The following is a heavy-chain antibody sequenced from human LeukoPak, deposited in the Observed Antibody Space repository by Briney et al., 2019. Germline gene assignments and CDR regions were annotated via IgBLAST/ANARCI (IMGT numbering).Heavy chain of an antibody. Sequence: ASVKVSCKASGYTFIGHYIHWVRQAPGLGLEWMGWINPNGGGTTYVQKFQGRVTMTRDTSSSTVYMELRRLRYDDTAVYYCARELWTGGSPYFDSWGQGSLVTVSS. CDR2: INPNGGGT. D-gene: IGHD2-15*01. CDR1: GYTFIGHY. V-gene: IGHV1-2*02. J-gene: IGHJ4*02. CDR3: ARELWTGGSPYFDS.